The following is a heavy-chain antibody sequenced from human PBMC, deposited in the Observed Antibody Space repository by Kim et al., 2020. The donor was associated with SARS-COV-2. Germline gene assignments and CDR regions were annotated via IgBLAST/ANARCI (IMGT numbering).Heavy chain of an antibody. D-gene: IGHD3-22*01. Sequence: ASVKVSCKVSGYTLTELSMHWVRQAPGKGLEWMGGFDPEDGETIYAQKFQGRVTMTEDTSTDTAYMELSSLRSEDTAVYYCATVRPRGHYDSSGYYSDAFDIWGQGTMVTVSS. CDR3: ATVRPRGHYDSSGYYSDAFDI. V-gene: IGHV1-24*01. CDR2: FDPEDGET. J-gene: IGHJ3*02. CDR1: GYTLTELS.